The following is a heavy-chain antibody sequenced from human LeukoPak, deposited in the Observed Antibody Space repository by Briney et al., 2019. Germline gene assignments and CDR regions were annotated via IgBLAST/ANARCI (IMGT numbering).Heavy chain of an antibody. CDR3: ARHYYGSGSYRWFDP. Sequence: PSETLSLTCTVPGGSITSDYWSWIRQPPGKGLEWIGYIYYSGSTNYNPSLKSRVTISVDTSKNQFSLKLNSVTAADTAVYYCARHYYGSGSYRWFDPWGQGTLVTVSS. CDR1: GGSITSDY. J-gene: IGHJ5*02. CDR2: IYYSGST. V-gene: IGHV4-59*08. D-gene: IGHD3-10*01.